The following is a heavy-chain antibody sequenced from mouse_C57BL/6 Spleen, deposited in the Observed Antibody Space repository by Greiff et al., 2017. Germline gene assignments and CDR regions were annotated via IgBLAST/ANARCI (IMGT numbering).Heavy chain of an antibody. CDR2: INPSNGGT. CDR3: ARCLLLRSYWYFDV. J-gene: IGHJ1*03. V-gene: IGHV1-53*01. CDR1: GYTFTSYW. D-gene: IGHD1-1*01. Sequence: QVQLQQPGTELVKPGASVKLSCKASGYTFTSYWMHWVKQRPGQGLEWIGNINPSNGGTNYNEKFKSKSTLTVDKSSSTAYMQLSSLTSEDSAVYYCARCLLLRSYWYFDVWATGTTVTVSS.